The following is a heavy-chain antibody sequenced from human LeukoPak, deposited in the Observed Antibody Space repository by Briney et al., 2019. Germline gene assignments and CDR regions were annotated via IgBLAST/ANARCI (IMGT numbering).Heavy chain of an antibody. CDR2: ISGSGGST. D-gene: IGHD3-16*02. V-gene: IGHV3-23*01. Sequence: PGGSLRLSCAASGFTFSSYAMSWVRQAPGKGLECVSAISGSGGSTYYADSVKGRFTISRDNSKNTLYLQMNSLRAEDTAVYYCETSSRSDNWFDPWGQGTLVTVSS. CDR3: ETSSRSDNWFDP. CDR1: GFTFSSYA. J-gene: IGHJ5*02.